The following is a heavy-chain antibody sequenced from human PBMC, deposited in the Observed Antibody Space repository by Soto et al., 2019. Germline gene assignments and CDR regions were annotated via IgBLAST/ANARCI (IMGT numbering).Heavy chain of an antibody. V-gene: IGHV3-23*01. D-gene: IGHD2-15*01. CDR1: GFTFSTYA. J-gene: IGHJ4*02. CDR3: AKGGGSCCFDC. Sequence: EVQLLESGGGLVQPGGSLRLSCAASGFTFSTYAMSWVRQAPGKGLEWVSAISGSGGNSTFYGDSVKGRFTISRDNSKNTLYLEMSCLGAEDTAVYYCAKGGGSCCFDCWGQGTLVTVSS. CDR2: ISGSGGNST.